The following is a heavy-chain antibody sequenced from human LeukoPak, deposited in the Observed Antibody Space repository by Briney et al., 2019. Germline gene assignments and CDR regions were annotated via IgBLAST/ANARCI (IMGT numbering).Heavy chain of an antibody. V-gene: IGHV4-39*01. CDR1: GGSISSSSYY. J-gene: IGHJ4*02. Sequence: PSETLSLTCTVSGGSISSSSYYWGWIRQPPGEGLEWIGSIYYSGSTYYNPSLKSRVTITVDTSKNQFSLKLSSVTAADTAVYYCARVTVTEYFDYWGQGTLVTVSS. CDR3: ARVTVTEYFDY. D-gene: IGHD4-11*01. CDR2: IYYSGST.